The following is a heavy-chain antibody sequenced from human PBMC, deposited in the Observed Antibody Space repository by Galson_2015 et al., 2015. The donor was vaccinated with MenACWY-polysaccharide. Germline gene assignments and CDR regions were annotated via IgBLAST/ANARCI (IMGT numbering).Heavy chain of an antibody. Sequence: SLRLSCAASGFTFGDYYMSWIRQAPGKGLEWVSSISSRGGIIYYADSVKGRFTISRDNAKNSLFLQMNSLRAEDTAVYYCVCELYQVPFGWFDPWGQGTLVTVSS. CDR2: ISSRGGII. V-gene: IGHV3-11*01. CDR3: VCELYQVPFGWFDP. J-gene: IGHJ5*02. D-gene: IGHD2-2*01. CDR1: GFTFGDYY.